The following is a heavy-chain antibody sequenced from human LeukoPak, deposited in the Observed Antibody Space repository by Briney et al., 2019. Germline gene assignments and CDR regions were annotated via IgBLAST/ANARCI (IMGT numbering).Heavy chain of an antibody. V-gene: IGHV3-21*01. CDR1: GFTFSNYN. Sequence: GGSLRLSCAASGFTFSNYNMNWVRQAPGKGLEWVSSITSSSTYIYYADSVKGRFTISRDNAKNSLYLQMNSLRAEDTAVYYCARDGGTWAIDYWGQGTLVTVSS. CDR2: ITSSSTYI. J-gene: IGHJ4*02. D-gene: IGHD3-16*01. CDR3: ARDGGTWAIDY.